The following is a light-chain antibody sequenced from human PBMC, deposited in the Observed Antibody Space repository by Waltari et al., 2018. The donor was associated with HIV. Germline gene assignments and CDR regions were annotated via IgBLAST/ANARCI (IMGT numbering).Light chain of an antibody. V-gene: IGLV2-14*01. CDR3: AFYTNNGGI. J-gene: IGLJ2*01. Sequence: QSALTQPASVSGSPGQSITISCAGTGSDIGTYEYNSWYHQPPDRAPKRLIHRFRDRPSGISSRFAGSKIGTTASLTISGLQDDDEADYFCAFYTNNGGIFGGGTRVTVL. CDR1: GSDIGTYEY. CDR2: RFR.